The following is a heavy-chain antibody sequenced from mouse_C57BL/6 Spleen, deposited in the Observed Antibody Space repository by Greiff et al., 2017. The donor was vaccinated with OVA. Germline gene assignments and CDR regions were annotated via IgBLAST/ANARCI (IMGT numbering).Heavy chain of an antibody. D-gene: IGHD3-3*01. V-gene: IGHV1-59*01. Sequence: QVQLQQSGAELVRPGTSVKLSCKASGYTFTSYWMHWVKQRPGQGLEWIGEIDPSDSYTNYHQKFKGKATLTVDTSSSTSYMQLSSLTSEDSAVYYCAKRAGGLFDYWGQGTTLTVSS. CDR2: IDPSDSYT. CDR1: GYTFTSYW. CDR3: AKRAGGLFDY. J-gene: IGHJ2*01.